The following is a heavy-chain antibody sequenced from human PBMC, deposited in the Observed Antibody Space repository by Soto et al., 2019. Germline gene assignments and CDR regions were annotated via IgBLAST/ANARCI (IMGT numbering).Heavy chain of an antibody. CDR2: ISSNGGST. J-gene: IGHJ4*02. CDR1: GFTFSSYA. CDR3: VKSHPYYDSSAYYMYYFDY. Sequence: PGGSLRLSCSASGFTFSSYAMHWVRQAPGKGLEYVSAISSNGGSTYYADSVKGRFTISRDNSKNTLYLQMSSLRAEDTAVYYCVKSHPYYDSSAYYMYYFDYWGQGTLVTVSS. V-gene: IGHV3-64D*06. D-gene: IGHD3-22*01.